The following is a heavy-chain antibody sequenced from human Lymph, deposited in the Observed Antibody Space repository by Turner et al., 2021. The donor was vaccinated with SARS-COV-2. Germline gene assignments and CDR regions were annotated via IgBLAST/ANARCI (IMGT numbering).Heavy chain of an antibody. D-gene: IGHD6-25*01. CDR2: MNPNSDNT. Sequence: QVQLVQSRAEVRKPGAAVKVSCKASVYTFTSYDINWVRQANGQGLEWMGCMNPNSDNTRYAQKFQGRVTMTRNNSISTAYMALGSLISEDTAVYYCARTAQLAVWFDPWGQGTLVTVSS. J-gene: IGHJ5*02. CDR3: ARTAQLAVWFDP. V-gene: IGHV1-8*01. CDR1: VYTFTSYD.